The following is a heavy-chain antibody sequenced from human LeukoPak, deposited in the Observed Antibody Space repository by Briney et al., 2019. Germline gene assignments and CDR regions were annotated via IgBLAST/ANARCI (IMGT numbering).Heavy chain of an antibody. V-gene: IGHV3-23*01. CDR2: ISGSGGSS. J-gene: IGHJ6*03. Sequence: GGSLRLSCTASGFTFSSHGMSWVRQAPGKGLEWVSAISGSGGSSFYADSVKGRFTISRDNSKNTLYLQMNSLRAEDTAVYYCAKCILTGYYKGYMDVWGKGTTVTISS. CDR1: GFTFSSHG. CDR3: AKCILTGYYKGYMDV. D-gene: IGHD3-9*01.